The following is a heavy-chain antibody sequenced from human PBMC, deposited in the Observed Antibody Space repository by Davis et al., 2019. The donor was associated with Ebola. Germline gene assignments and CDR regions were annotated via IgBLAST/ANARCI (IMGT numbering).Heavy chain of an antibody. CDR1: GYTFTSYG. J-gene: IGHJ3*02. D-gene: IGHD2-15*01. CDR3: ARIVVVAATLAFDI. Sequence: ASVKVSCKASGYTFTSYGISWVRQAPGQGLEWMGWISAYNGNTNYAQKLQGRVTMTTDTSTSTAYMELRSLRSGDTAVYYCARIVVVAATLAFDIWGQGTMVTVSS. CDR2: ISAYNGNT. V-gene: IGHV1-18*01.